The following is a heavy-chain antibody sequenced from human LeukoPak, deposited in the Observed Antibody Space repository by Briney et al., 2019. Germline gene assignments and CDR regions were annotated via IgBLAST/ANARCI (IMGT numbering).Heavy chain of an antibody. CDR3: AKMLLIYYDSSGGAFDI. D-gene: IGHD3-22*01. Sequence: PGGSLRLSCAAAGFTVSTSAMSWVRQAPGKGLEWVSGISGSGGGTYYADSVKGRFSISRDISKNTLYLQMNSLRAEDTAVYYCAKMLLIYYDSSGGAFDIWGQGTMVTISS. V-gene: IGHV3-23*01. CDR2: ISGSGGGT. CDR1: GFTVSTSA. J-gene: IGHJ3*02.